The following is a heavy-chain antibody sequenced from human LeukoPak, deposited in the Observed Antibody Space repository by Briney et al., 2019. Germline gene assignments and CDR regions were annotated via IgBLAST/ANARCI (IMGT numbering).Heavy chain of an antibody. V-gene: IGHV3-11*01. J-gene: IGHJ6*03. D-gene: IGHD4-11*01. Sequence: PGGSLRLSCAASGFTFSDYYMSWIRQAPGKGLEWVSYISSSGSTIYYADSVKGRFTISRDNSKNTLYLQMNSLRAEDTAVYYCARAPDYSNYGEVVGYMDVWGKGTTVTVSS. CDR2: ISSSGSTI. CDR3: ARAPDYSNYGEVVGYMDV. CDR1: GFTFSDYY.